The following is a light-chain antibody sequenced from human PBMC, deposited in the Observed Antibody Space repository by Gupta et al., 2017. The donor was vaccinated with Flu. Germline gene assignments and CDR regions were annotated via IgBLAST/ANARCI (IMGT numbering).Light chain of an antibody. V-gene: IGLV1-44*01. CDR1: SSNIGSNF. CDR3: ASWDDTLNNWV. J-gene: IGLJ3*02. CDR2: ADS. Sequence: QSVLTQPSSASGAPGQRVTISCSGRSSNIGSNFVNWYQQFPGTAPKVLIYADSRRPSGVLDRFSGSKSGTSASLAISAVQSEDEADYYCASWDDTLNNWVFGGGTKLTVL.